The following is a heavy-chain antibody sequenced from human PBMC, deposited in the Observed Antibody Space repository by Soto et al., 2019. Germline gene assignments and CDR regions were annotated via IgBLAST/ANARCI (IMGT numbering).Heavy chain of an antibody. V-gene: IGHV4-59*01. Sequence: PSETLSLTCTVSGGSISSYYWSWIRQPPGKGLEWIGYIYYSGSTNYNPSLKSRVTISVDTSKNQFSLKLSSVSAADTAVDYGARASGGWADFLAKGNVVTIDS. CDR1: GGSISSYY. CDR2: IYYSGST. CDR3: ARASGGWADF. J-gene: IGHJ4*02. D-gene: IGHD3-10*01.